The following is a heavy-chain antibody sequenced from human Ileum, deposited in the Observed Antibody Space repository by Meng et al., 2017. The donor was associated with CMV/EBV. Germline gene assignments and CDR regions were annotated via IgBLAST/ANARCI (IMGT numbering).Heavy chain of an antibody. CDR3: VKEDWYFDF. CDR2: IYPQNGGT. J-gene: IGHJ4*02. V-gene: IGHV1-2*02. CDR1: GYTFTAKH. Sequence: QGQLGTAGTEVKKPGASVKVSCKTSGYTFTAKHLHWVRQAPGQGLEWMGWIYPQNGGTYFAQKFQGRVTMTSDTSITTAYMELSSLTSDDTAIYYCVKEDWYFDFWGQGTLVTVSS. D-gene: IGHD3-9*01.